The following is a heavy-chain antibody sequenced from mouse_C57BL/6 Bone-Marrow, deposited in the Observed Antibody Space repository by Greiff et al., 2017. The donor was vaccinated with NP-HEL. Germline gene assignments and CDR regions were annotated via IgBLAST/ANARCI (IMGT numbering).Heavy chain of an antibody. Sequence: QVQLQQPGAELVKPGASVKMSCKASGYTFTSYWITWVKQRPGQGLEWIGDIYPGSGSTNYNEKFKSKATLTVEPSSSTAYLQITSLTSEDSAVSSCAIDGYYHWYFDVGGTGTTVTVSS. D-gene: IGHD2-3*01. V-gene: IGHV1-55*01. CDR2: IYPGSGST. CDR1: GYTFTSYW. CDR3: AIDGYYHWYFDV. J-gene: IGHJ1*03.